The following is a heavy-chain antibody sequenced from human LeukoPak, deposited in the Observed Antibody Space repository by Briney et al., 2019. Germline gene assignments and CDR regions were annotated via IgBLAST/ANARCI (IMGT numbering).Heavy chain of an antibody. D-gene: IGHD3-22*01. CDR2: IKSKTDGGTT. Sequence: PGGSLRLSXAASGFTFSNAWMSWVRQAPGKGLEWVGRIKSKTDGGTTDYAAPVKGRFTISRDDSKNTLYLQMNSLKTEDTAVYYCTTEYPSYYYDSSGYSNWGQGTLVTVSS. J-gene: IGHJ4*02. V-gene: IGHV3-15*01. CDR3: TTEYPSYYYDSSGYSN. CDR1: GFTFSNAW.